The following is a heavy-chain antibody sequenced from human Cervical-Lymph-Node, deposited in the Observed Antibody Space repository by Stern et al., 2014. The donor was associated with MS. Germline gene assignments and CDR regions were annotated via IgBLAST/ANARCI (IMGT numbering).Heavy chain of an antibody. CDR2: IFPGGSDI. CDR1: GYTFTSYW. CDR3: ARQRYFDY. Sequence: EVQLVESGPEVKRPGESLKISCQASGYTFTSYWIGGVRQMPGKGLEWIAIIFPGGSDIRYSPSFQGQVPLSADKSSSTAYLQWNNLKASDTAIYYCARQRYFDYWGQGTLVTVSS. J-gene: IGHJ4*02. V-gene: IGHV5-51*01.